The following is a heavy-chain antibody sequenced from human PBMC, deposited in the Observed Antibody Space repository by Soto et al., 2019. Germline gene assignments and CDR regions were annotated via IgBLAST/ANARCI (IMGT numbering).Heavy chain of an antibody. CDR3: ARGDYGTGGYPFPYFDY. Sequence: VKVSCKASGYSFTGYYIHWVRQAPGQGLEWRGWINPDSGATNYAQNFQGRVTLTSDTSISTASMDLTSLTSDDTAVYYCARGDYGTGGYPFPYFDYWGQGTLVTVSS. D-gene: IGHD2-8*02. V-gene: IGHV1-2*02. CDR2: INPDSGAT. J-gene: IGHJ4*02. CDR1: GYSFTGYY.